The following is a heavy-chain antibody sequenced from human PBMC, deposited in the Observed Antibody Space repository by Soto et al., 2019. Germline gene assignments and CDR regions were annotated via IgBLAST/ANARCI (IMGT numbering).Heavy chain of an antibody. CDR2: IKWSSHAGAI. V-gene: IGHV3-15*07. J-gene: IGHJ4*02. CDR3: TRGGPLGNYFDY. D-gene: IGHD2-15*01. Sequence: EVQLVESGGGLVKPGGSLRLSCVASGFSFSNAWMNWVRQAPGKGLEWVGRIKWSSHAGAIDYAAPVKGRFTISRDDSKNTLYLQLISRTTEDTAVYDCTRGGPLGNYFDYWGQGTLVTVSS. CDR1: GFSFSNAW.